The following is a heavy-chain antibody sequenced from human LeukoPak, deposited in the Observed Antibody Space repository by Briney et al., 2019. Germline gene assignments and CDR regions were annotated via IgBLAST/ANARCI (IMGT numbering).Heavy chain of an antibody. CDR2: INSDGSST. Sequence: GGSLRLSCAASGFTFSSYWMHWVRQASGKGLVWVSRINSDGSSTSYADSVKGRFTISRDNAKNTLYLQMNSLRAEDTAVYYCAREYYYDGSVWYYFDYWGQGTLVTVSS. D-gene: IGHD3-22*01. CDR1: GFTFSSYW. CDR3: AREYYYDGSVWYYFDY. J-gene: IGHJ4*02. V-gene: IGHV3-74*01.